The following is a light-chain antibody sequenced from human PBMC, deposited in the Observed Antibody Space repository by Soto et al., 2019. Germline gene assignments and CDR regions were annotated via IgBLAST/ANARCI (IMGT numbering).Light chain of an antibody. CDR1: RSISSW. Sequence: DIQMTQSPSTLSASVGDRVTITCRASRSISSWLAWYQQKPGKAPKVLIYKASSLESGVPSRFSGSGSGTEFTLSISSLQPDDFTTYYCQQYNSYPLTLGGGTKVDIK. J-gene: IGKJ4*01. CDR3: QQYNSYPLT. V-gene: IGKV1-5*03. CDR2: KAS.